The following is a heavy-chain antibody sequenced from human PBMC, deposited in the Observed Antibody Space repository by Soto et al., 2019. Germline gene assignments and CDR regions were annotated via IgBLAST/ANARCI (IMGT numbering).Heavy chain of an antibody. CDR2: MNPNSGNT. J-gene: IGHJ6*02. CDR1: GYTVTSYA. Sequence: QVQLVQSVAEVKKPGASVKVSCKASGYTVTSYAINWVRQATGQVLEWMGWMNPNSGNTGYAQKFQGRVTMTRNTSSSTAYIELSSLRSKDTAVYYCAGTIAAAGGSNHYCMDVWGQGTTVTVYS. D-gene: IGHD6-13*01. CDR3: AGTIAAAGGSNHYCMDV. V-gene: IGHV1-8*01.